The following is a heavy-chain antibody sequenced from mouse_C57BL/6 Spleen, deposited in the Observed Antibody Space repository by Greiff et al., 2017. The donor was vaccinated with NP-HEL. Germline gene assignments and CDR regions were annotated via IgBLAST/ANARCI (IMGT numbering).Heavy chain of an antibody. CDR1: GYTFTSYD. D-gene: IGHD1-1*01. Sequence: VQLQESGPELVKPGASVKLSCKASGYTFTSYDINWVKQRPGQGLEWIGWIYPRDGSTKYNEKFKGKATLTVDPSSSTAYMELHSLTSEDSAVYFCARSAITTVVATDYYFDYWGQGTTLTVSS. V-gene: IGHV1-85*01. CDR2: IYPRDGST. CDR3: ARSAITTVVATDYYFDY. J-gene: IGHJ2*01.